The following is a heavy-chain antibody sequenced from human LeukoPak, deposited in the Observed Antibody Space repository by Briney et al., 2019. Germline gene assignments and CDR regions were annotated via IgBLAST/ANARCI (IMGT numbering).Heavy chain of an antibody. Sequence: GASLQISCKGSGYSFTSYWIGWVRQLPGKGLEWMGIIYPGDSDTRYSPSFQGQVTISADKSISTAYLQWSSLKASDTAMYYCASGGYSYGYGGDYWGQGTLVTVSS. CDR3: ASGGYSYGYGGDY. V-gene: IGHV5-51*01. D-gene: IGHD5-18*01. CDR1: GYSFTSYW. J-gene: IGHJ4*02. CDR2: IYPGDSDT.